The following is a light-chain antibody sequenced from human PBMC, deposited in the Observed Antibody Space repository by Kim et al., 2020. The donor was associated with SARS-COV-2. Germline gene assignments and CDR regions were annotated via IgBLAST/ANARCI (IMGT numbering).Light chain of an antibody. J-gene: IGKJ4*01. CDR3: QQVNTYPPT. CDR2: AAS. CDR1: QGISSY. Sequence: IQLTQSPSSLSASVGDRVTITCRASQGISSYLAWYQQKPGKAPKLLIYAASTLQSGVSSRFSGSGSGTDFTLTISSLQPEDFATYYCQQVNTYPPTFGGGTKVDIK. V-gene: IGKV1-9*01.